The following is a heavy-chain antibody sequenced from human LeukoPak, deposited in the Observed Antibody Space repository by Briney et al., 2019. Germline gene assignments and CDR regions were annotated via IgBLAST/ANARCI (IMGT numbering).Heavy chain of an antibody. D-gene: IGHD4-23*01. J-gene: IGHJ5*01. V-gene: IGHV4-38-2*02. Sequence: PSETLSLTCTVSGYSIGSGHYWAWIRQPPGKGLEWIGCVYYSGTYYKSSLTSRVTISVDTSKNQFSLKLTSVTAADSAFYYCARTSGGGGHDSWGQGILVTVSS. CDR3: ARTSGGGGHDS. CDR1: GYSIGSGHY. CDR2: VYYSGT.